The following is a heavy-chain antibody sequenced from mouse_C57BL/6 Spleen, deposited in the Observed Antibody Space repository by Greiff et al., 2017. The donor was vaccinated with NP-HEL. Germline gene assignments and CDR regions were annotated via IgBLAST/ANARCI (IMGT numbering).Heavy chain of an antibody. CDR3: ARGGLLSWFAD. D-gene: IGHD2-3*01. Sequence: QVQLQQPGAELVKPGASVKLSCKASGYTFTSYWMQWVKQRPGQGLEWIGEIDTSDSYTNYNQKFKGQATLTVDTSSSTAYMQLSSLTAEDSAGYYCARGGLLSWFADWGQGTLVTVSA. CDR2: IDTSDSYT. V-gene: IGHV1-50*01. J-gene: IGHJ3*01. CDR1: GYTFTSYW.